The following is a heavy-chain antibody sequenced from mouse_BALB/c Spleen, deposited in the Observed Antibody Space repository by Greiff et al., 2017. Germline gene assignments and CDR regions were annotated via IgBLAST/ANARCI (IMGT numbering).Heavy chain of an antibody. CDR3: ASPLGRGSYFDY. CDR2: IWSGGST. CDR1: GFSLTSYG. V-gene: IGHV2-2*02. Sequence: VKLMESGPGLVQPSQSLSITCTVSGFSLTSYGVHWVRQSPGKGLEWLGVIWSGGSTDYNAAFISRLSISKDNSKSQVFFKMNSLQANDTAIYYCASPLGRGSYFDYWGQGTTLTVSS. D-gene: IGHD4-1*01. J-gene: IGHJ2*01.